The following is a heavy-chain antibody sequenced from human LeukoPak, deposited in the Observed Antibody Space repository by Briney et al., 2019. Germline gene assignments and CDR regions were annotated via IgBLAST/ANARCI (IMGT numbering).Heavy chain of an antibody. CDR1: GFTFSEYY. CDR3: ASNGGAVAKTTEFDY. D-gene: IGHD6-19*01. J-gene: IGHJ4*02. Sequence: KPGGSLRLSCAASGFTFSEYYMTWIRQAPGKGLEWVSYISSSGSRVYYADSVKGRFTISRDNAKNSLYLQMNSLRADDTAVYYCASNGGAVAKTTEFDYWGQGTLVTVSS. CDR2: ISSSGSRV. V-gene: IGHV3-11*01.